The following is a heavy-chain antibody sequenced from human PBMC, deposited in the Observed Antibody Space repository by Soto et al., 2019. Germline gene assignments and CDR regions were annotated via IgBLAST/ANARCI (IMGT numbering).Heavy chain of an antibody. V-gene: IGHV3-23*01. CDR2: VSANGQGI. Sequence: VGSLRLSCAASGFTFSSSAISWVRQAPGKGLEWVSAVSANGQGIYYADSVRGRFTISRDNSKNTVFLHMDSLSAEDTAVYYCAKDRHYPRDYFHYWGQGTLVTVSS. CDR1: GFTFSSSA. CDR3: AKDRHYPRDYFHY. D-gene: IGHD3-10*01. J-gene: IGHJ4*02.